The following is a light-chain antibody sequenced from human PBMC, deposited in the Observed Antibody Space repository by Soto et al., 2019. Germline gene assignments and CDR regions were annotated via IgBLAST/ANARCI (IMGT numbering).Light chain of an antibody. CDR1: ALPKQY. Sequence: SYELTQPPSVSVSPGQTARITCPGDALPKQYAYWYQQKPGQAPVLVIYKDSEKPSWIPERFSGSSSGTTVTLTISGVQAGDEADYYCQSADSSGTYVFGTGTKVTVL. J-gene: IGLJ1*01. CDR2: KDS. CDR3: QSADSSGTYV. V-gene: IGLV3-25*03.